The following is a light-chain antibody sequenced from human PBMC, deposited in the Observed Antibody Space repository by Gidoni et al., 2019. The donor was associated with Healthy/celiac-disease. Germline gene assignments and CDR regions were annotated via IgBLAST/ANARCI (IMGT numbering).Light chain of an antibody. CDR3: QQHSSSPLT. Sequence: IALTHSLDALSLSPGERATLSCSPSQSVISSYLAWYQQKPGQAPRLLIYGASSRATGIPARFSGSGSGTDFTLTISSLEPEDFAVYYCQQHSSSPLTFGGGTKVEIK. CDR1: QSVISSY. J-gene: IGKJ4*01. CDR2: GAS. V-gene: IGKV3-20*01.